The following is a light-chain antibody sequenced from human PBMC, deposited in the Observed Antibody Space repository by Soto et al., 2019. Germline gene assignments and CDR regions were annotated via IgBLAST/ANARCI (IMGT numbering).Light chain of an antibody. CDR1: SSDVGSYNL. Sequence: QSDLTQPASVSGSPGQSITISCTGTSSDVGSYNLVSWYQQHPGKAPKLMIYEVSKRPSGVSNRFSGSKSGNTASLTISGLQAEDEADYYCCSYAGSSTWVFGGGTKLTVL. V-gene: IGLV2-23*02. J-gene: IGLJ3*02. CDR3: CSYAGSSTWV. CDR2: EVS.